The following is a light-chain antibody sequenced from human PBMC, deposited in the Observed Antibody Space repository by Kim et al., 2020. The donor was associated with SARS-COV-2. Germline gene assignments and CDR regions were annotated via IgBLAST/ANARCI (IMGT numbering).Light chain of an antibody. J-gene: IGLJ3*02. CDR3: SSYTSSSALV. V-gene: IGLV2-14*03. Sequence: QSALAQPASVSGSPGQSIIISCTGTSSDVGGSHYVSWYQQHPGKAPKLMIYDVSNRPSWVSTRFSGSKSGNTASLTISGLRTEDEAEYYCSSYTSSSALVFGGGTKVTVL. CDR1: SSDVGGSHY. CDR2: DVS.